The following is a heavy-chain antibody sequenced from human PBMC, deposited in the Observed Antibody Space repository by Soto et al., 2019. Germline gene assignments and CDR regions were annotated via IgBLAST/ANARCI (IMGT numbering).Heavy chain of an antibody. Sequence: SQTLSLTCAISGDTVSSNSAALNWIRQSPSRGLEWLGRTYYRSKWYNDYAVSVKGRITINPDTSKNQFSLQLNSVTPEDTAVYYCARIVGSTEHVYWGQGTLVTVSS. V-gene: IGHV6-1*01. CDR3: ARIVGSTEHVY. CDR2: TYYRSKWYN. D-gene: IGHD6-13*01. J-gene: IGHJ4*02. CDR1: GDTVSSNSAA.